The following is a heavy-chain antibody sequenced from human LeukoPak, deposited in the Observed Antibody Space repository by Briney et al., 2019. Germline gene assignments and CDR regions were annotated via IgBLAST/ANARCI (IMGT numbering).Heavy chain of an antibody. CDR2: IYYTGIT. Sequence: SETLSLTCTVSGGSISGYYWSWLRQSPGKGLEWIGYIYYTGITAYNPSLGSRVTISVDRSNNQFSLRLTSVTAADTAVYYCASLHSSRAAEFDPWGQGTLVTVSS. CDR1: GGSISGYY. J-gene: IGHJ5*02. CDR3: ASLHSSRAAEFDP. V-gene: IGHV4-59*01.